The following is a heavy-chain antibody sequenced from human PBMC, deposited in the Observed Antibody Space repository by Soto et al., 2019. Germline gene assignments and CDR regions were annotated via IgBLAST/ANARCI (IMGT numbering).Heavy chain of an antibody. J-gene: IGHJ4*02. CDR1: GVTFSNYA. CDR3: AKVYSTYYFDY. D-gene: IGHD6-13*01. V-gene: IGHV3-23*01. Sequence: PGGSLRLSCAASGVTFSNYAMRWVRQAPGKGLEWVSAIGGTGATTQYADSVKGRFTISRDNSKNTVYMQMNSLKAEDTAVYYCAKVYSTYYFDYWGQGTLVTVSS. CDR2: IGGTGATT.